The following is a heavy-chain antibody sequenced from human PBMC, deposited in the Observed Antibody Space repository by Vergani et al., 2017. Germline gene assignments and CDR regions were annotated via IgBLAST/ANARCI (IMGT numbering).Heavy chain of an antibody. Sequence: QVQLVESGGGVVQPGRSLRLSCAASGFTFSSYAMHWVRQAPGQGLEWVAVISYDGSNKYYADSVEGRFTISRDNSKNTLYLQMNSLRAEDTAVYYCARGASGDYVSSFDYWGQGTLVTVSS. J-gene: IGHJ4*02. CDR1: GFTFSSYA. CDR3: ARGASGDYVSSFDY. V-gene: IGHV3-30-3*01. CDR2: ISYDGSNK. D-gene: IGHD4-17*01.